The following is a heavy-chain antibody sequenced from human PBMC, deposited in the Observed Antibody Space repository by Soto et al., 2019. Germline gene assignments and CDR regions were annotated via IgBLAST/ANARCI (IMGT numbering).Heavy chain of an antibody. J-gene: IGHJ6*02. CDR3: ARDIVGAQHGGLGYCYYYGMDV. Sequence: QVQLVQSGAEVKKPGASVKVSCKASGYTFTGYYMHWVRQAPGQGLERMGWINPNSDGTNYAQYFQGWLSMCRETSISSDYMELSRLRSADTAVYCCARDIVGAQHGGLGYCYYYGMDVWGQGTTVTVSS. V-gene: IGHV1-2*04. D-gene: IGHD1-26*01. CDR1: GYTFTGYY. CDR2: INPNSDGT.